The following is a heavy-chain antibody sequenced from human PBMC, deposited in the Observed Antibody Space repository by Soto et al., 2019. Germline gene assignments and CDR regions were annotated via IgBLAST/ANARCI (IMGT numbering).Heavy chain of an antibody. CDR3: ARGGDGSGNYYYYGMDV. J-gene: IGHJ6*02. V-gene: IGHV4-34*01. CDR1: GGSFIGYY. CDR2: INHSGST. Sequence: PSETLSLTCAVYGGSFIGYYWSWIRQPPGKGLEWIGEINHSGSTNYNPSLKSRVTISVDTSKNQFSLKLSSVTAADTAVYYCARGGDGSGNYYYYGMDVWGQGTTVTVSS. D-gene: IGHD3-10*01.